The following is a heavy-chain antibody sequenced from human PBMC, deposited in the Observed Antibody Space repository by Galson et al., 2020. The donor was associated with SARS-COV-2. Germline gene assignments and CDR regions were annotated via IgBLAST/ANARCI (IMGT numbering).Heavy chain of an antibody. CDR1: GVTFSSYA. J-gene: IGHJ4*02. V-gene: IGHV3-30*04. CDR3: ARDRDYDILTGYCDY. Sequence: TLSLTCAASGVTFSSYAIHWIRKPPDKGQDREAVIYYDDSNKYYDDSVNSRFTITRDNSKNTLYLQMNSLRAEDTAVYYCARDRDYDILTGYCDYWGQGTLVTVSS. CDR2: IYYDDSNK. D-gene: IGHD3-9*01.